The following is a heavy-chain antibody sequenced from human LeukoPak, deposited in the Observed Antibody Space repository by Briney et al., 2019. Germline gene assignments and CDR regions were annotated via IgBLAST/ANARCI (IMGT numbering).Heavy chain of an antibody. D-gene: IGHD2-15*01. CDR2: INHRGST. Sequence: SETLSLTCAVYGGSFSGYYWSWIRQPPGKGLEWIGEINHRGSTNYNPSLKSRVTILVDTSKNQFSLKLSSVTAADTAVYYCARGPRRYCSGGSCYRAFDIWGQGTMVTVSS. V-gene: IGHV4-34*01. CDR1: GGSFSGYY. CDR3: ARGPRRYCSGGSCYRAFDI. J-gene: IGHJ3*02.